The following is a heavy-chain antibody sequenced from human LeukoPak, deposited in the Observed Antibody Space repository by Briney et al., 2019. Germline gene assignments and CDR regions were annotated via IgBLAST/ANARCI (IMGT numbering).Heavy chain of an antibody. CDR3: ARVGYCTSSSCYEEFDH. V-gene: IGHV5-10-1*01. CDR1: GSMFTSYW. CDR2: VDPSDSYT. J-gene: IGHJ4*02. Sequence: GASLQISCECSGSMFTSYWTNWVRQLPGKVLEWMGRVDPSDSYTNYSPSFQGHVTISADKSISPAYLQWSSLKASDTAMYYCARVGYCTSSSCYEEFDHWGQGTLVTVSS. D-gene: IGHD2-2*01.